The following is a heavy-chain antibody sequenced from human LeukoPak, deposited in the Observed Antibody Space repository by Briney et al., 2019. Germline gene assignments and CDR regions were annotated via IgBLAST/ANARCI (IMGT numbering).Heavy chain of an antibody. V-gene: IGHV3-48*02. CDR2: ISSSSSTI. CDR3: AGRYSSGWIVY. CDR1: GFTFSSYS. Sequence: GGSLSLSCAASGFTFSSYSMNWVRQAPGKGLEWVSYISSSSSTIYYADSVKGRFTISRDNAKNSLYLQMISLRDEDTAVYYCAGRYSSGWIVYWGQGTPVTVSS. J-gene: IGHJ4*02. D-gene: IGHD6-19*01.